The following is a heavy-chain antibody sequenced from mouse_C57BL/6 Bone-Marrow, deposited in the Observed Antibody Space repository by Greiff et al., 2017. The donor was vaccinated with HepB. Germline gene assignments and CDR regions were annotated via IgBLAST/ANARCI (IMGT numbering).Heavy chain of an antibody. CDR2: IYPRSGNT. CDR3: ARSGGYDGSFAY. V-gene: IGHV1-81*01. D-gene: IGHD2-2*01. Sequence: QVQLKESGAELARPGASVKLSCKASGYTFTSYGISWVKQRTGQGLEWIGEIYPRSGNTYYNEKFKGKATLTADKYSSTAYMELRSLTSEDSAVYFCARSGGYDGSFAYWGQGTLVTVSA. J-gene: IGHJ3*01. CDR1: GYTFTSYG.